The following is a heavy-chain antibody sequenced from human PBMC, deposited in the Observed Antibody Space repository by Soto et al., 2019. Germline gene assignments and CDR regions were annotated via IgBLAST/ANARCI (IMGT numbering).Heavy chain of an antibody. D-gene: IGHD3-3*01. Sequence: QLQLQESGPGLVKPSETLSLTCTVSGGSISSSSYYWGWIRQPPGKGLEWSGRIYYSGSTYYNPSLMSRVTISVDTSKNQYSLKLSSVTAADTAVYYCARGVSGPGYDFWSGYTLGYFDLWGRGTLVTVSS. CDR2: IYYSGST. CDR1: GGSISSSSYY. J-gene: IGHJ2*01. CDR3: ARGVSGPGYDFWSGYTLGYFDL. V-gene: IGHV4-39*01.